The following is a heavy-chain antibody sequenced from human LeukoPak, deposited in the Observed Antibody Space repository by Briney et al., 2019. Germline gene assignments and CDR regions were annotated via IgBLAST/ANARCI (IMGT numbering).Heavy chain of an antibody. V-gene: IGHV4-59*01. CDR3: ARAYGSGSYYVFDY. J-gene: IGHJ4*02. CDR1: GGSISSYY. CDR2: IYYSGST. Sequence: SETLSLTWTVSGGSISSYYWSWIRQPPGKGLEWIGYIYYSGSTNYNPSLKSRVTISVDTSKNQFSLKLSSVTAADTAVYYCARAYGSGSYYVFDYWGQGTLVTVSS. D-gene: IGHD3-10*01.